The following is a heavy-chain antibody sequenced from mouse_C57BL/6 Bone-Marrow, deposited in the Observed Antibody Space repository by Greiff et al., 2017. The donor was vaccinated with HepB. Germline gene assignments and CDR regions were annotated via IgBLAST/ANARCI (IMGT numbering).Heavy chain of an antibody. CDR2: ISNGGGST. CDR3: ARHNSDYYGSSYDYAMDY. D-gene: IGHD1-1*01. CDR1: GFTFSDYY. J-gene: IGHJ4*01. Sequence: EVQGVESGGGLVQPGGSLKLSCAASGFTFSDYYMYWVRQTPEKRLEWVAYISNGGGSTYYPDTVKGRFTISRDNAKNTLYLQMSRLKSEDTAMYYCARHNSDYYGSSYDYAMDYWGQGTSVTVSS. V-gene: IGHV5-12*01.